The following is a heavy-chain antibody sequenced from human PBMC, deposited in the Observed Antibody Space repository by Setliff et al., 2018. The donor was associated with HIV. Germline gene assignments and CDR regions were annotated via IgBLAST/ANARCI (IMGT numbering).Heavy chain of an antibody. CDR3: ARDLGDYRGWDAFDI. D-gene: IGHD4-17*01. J-gene: IGHJ3*02. CDR2: IYYSGST. Sequence: SETLSLTCAVYGGSFSGYYWSWIRQPPGKGLEWIGSIYYSGSTYYNPSLKSRVIISVDMSKNQFSLNLNSVTAADTAVYYCARDLGDYRGWDAFDIWGQGTMVTVS. CDR1: GGSFSGYY. V-gene: IGHV4-34*11.